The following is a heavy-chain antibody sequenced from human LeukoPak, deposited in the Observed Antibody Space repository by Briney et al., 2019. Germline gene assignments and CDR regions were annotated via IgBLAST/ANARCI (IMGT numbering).Heavy chain of an antibody. CDR1: GGSISSYS. Sequence: SETLSLTCTVSGGSISSYSWTWIRQPAGKGLEWIGRIYTTGSTSDNPSLKSRVTMSVDTSKNQFSLKLSSVTAADTAVYYCARVGGNPPGAFDIWGQGTMVTVSS. J-gene: IGHJ3*02. CDR3: ARVGGNPPGAFDI. V-gene: IGHV4-4*07. CDR2: IYTTGST. D-gene: IGHD4-23*01.